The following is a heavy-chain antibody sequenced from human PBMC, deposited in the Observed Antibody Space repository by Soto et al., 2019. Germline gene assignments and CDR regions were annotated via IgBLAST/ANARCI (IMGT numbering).Heavy chain of an antibody. CDR2: IYYSGST. Sequence: SETLSLTCTVSGGSISSGGYYWSWIRQHPGKGLEWIGYIYYSGSTYYNPSLKSRVTISVDTSKNQFSLKLSSVTAADTAVYYCARFARSKAWFGDPTNTAFDYWGQGTLVTVSS. V-gene: IGHV4-31*03. J-gene: IGHJ4*02. CDR3: ARFARSKAWFGDPTNTAFDY. CDR1: GGSISSGGYY. D-gene: IGHD3-10*01.